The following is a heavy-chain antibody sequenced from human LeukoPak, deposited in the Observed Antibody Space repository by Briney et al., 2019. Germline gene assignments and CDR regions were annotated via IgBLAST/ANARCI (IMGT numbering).Heavy chain of an antibody. CDR2: IYYRGTT. CDR1: GGSMSSYY. D-gene: IGHD6-13*01. V-gene: IGHV4-59*08. CDR3: ARRDTSSWYLDY. J-gene: IGHJ4*02. Sequence: SETLCLTCTVSGGSMSSYYWSWIRQPPGKGLEWIGYIYYRGTTNYNPSLKSRVTISVDTCKSQFYLKLSSVTAADTAIYYCARRDTSSWYLDYWGQGTLLTVSS.